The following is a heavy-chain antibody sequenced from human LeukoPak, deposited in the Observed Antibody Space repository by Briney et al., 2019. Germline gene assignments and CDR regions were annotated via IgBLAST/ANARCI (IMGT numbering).Heavy chain of an antibody. Sequence: GGSLRLSCAASGFSVSSNDMSWVRQAPGKGLEWVSLIHSGGTRYTDSVRGRFTISRDNSKNTLYLQMNSLRAEDTAVYYCARSSTPFDCWGQGTLVSVSS. D-gene: IGHD2-2*01. J-gene: IGHJ4*02. CDR3: ARSSTPFDC. V-gene: IGHV3-53*01. CDR2: IHSGGTR. CDR1: GFSVSSND.